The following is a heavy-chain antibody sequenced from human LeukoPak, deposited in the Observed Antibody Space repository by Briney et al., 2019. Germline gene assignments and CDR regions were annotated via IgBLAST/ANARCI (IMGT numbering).Heavy chain of an antibody. CDR3: ARLGDYRHKEYYYYYMDV. Sequence: SEALSLTCAVYGGSFSGYYWSWIRQPPGKGLEWIGEINHSGSTNYNPSLKSRVTISVDTSKNQFSLKLSSVTAADTAVYYCARLGDYRHKEYYYYYMDVWGKGTTVTISS. D-gene: IGHD4-17*01. J-gene: IGHJ6*03. CDR2: INHSGST. V-gene: IGHV4-34*01. CDR1: GGSFSGYY.